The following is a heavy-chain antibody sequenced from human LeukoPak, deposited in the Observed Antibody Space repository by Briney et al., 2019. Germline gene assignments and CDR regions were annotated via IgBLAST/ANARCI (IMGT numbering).Heavy chain of an antibody. V-gene: IGHV1-18*01. CDR3: ALIPYCTTATCYYFDF. CDR1: GYTFTTYG. J-gene: IGHJ4*02. CDR2: ISTYNGDT. D-gene: IGHD2-2*01. Sequence: ASVKVSCKASGYTFTTYGISWVRQAPGQGLEWMGWISTYNGDTNYAQKFQGRVTMTADTSTSTTYMELRSLRSDDTAVYYCALIPYCTTATCYYFDFWSQGTLVTVSS.